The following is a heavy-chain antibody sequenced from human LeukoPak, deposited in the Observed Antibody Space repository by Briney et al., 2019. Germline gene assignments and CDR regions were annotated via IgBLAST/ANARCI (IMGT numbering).Heavy chain of an antibody. Sequence: GGSLRLSCAASGFTFTNYWMSWVRQAPGKGLEWIAYLSSSGSAFSYADSVKGRFTIARDNAKNSVYLEMNSLRADDTAVYYCARSARLMKGVVEVTALDDWGQGTLVTVSS. CDR1: GFTFTNYW. J-gene: IGHJ4*02. CDR3: ARSARLMKGVVEVTALDD. CDR2: LSSSGSAF. D-gene: IGHD3-3*01. V-gene: IGHV3-48*03.